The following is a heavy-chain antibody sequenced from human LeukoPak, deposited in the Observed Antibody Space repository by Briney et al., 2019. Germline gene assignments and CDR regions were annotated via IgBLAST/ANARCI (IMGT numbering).Heavy chain of an antibody. CDR1: GFSFPYG. CDR2: IKQDGSEK. Sequence: GGSLRLSCEASGFSFPYGMSWVRQAPGKGLEWVANIKQDGSEKYYVDSVKGRFTISRDNAKNSLYLQMNSLRDEETAVYYCARRYSSSWFKPFDLWGQGTMVTVSS. CDR3: ARRYSSSWFKPFDL. V-gene: IGHV3-7*01. J-gene: IGHJ3*01. D-gene: IGHD6-13*01.